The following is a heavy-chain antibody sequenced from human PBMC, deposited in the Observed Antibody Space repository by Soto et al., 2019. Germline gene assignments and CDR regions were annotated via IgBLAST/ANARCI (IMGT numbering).Heavy chain of an antibody. V-gene: IGHV4-30-4*01. CDR3: ARVVTRNYYYGMDV. D-gene: IGHD4-4*01. Sequence: SETLSLTCTVSGGSISSGDYYWSWIRQPPGKGLEWIGYIYYSGSTYYNPSLKSRVTISVGTSKNQFSLKLSSVTAADTAVYYCARVVTRNYYYGMDVWGQGTTVTVSS. CDR2: IYYSGST. J-gene: IGHJ6*02. CDR1: GGSISSGDYY.